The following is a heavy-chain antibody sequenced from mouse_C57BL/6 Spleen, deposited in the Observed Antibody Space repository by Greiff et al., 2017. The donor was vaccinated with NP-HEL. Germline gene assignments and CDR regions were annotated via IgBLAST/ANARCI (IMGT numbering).Heavy chain of an antibody. V-gene: IGHV1-50*01. D-gene: IGHD3-2*02. CDR1: GYTFTSYW. Sequence: VQLQQPGADLVKPGASVKLSCKASGYTFTSYWMQWVKQRPGQGLEWIGEIDPSDSYTNYNQKFKGKATLTVDTSSSTAYMQLSSLTAEDAAVYYCARQLRLQGYAMDDWGQGTSVTVSS. CDR3: ARQLRLQGYAMDD. CDR2: IDPSDSYT. J-gene: IGHJ4*01.